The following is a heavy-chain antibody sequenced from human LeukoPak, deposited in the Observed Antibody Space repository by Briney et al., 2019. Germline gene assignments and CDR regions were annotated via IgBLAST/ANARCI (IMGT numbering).Heavy chain of an antibody. J-gene: IGHJ3*02. V-gene: IGHV4-34*01. Sequence: PSETLSLTCAVYGGSFSGYYWGWIRQPPGKGLEWIGEINHSGSTNYNPSLKSRVTISIDTSKNQFSLKLSSVTAADTAVYYCARSSAVTMGGAFDIWGQGTMVTVSS. D-gene: IGHD4-17*01. CDR3: ARSSAVTMGGAFDI. CDR2: INHSGST. CDR1: GGSFSGYY.